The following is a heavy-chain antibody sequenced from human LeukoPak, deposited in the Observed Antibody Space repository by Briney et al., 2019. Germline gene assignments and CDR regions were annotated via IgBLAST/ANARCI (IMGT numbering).Heavy chain of an antibody. V-gene: IGHV3-11*04. J-gene: IGHJ4*02. D-gene: IGHD2-15*01. CDR3: ARARASGRSGFDY. Sequence: PGGSLRLSCAASGFTFSDYYMSWIRQAPGKGLEWVSYISSSGSTIYYADSVKGRFTISRDNARNSLYLQMNSLRDEDTAVYYCARARASGRSGFDYWGQGTLVTVSS. CDR1: GFTFSDYY. CDR2: ISSSGSTI.